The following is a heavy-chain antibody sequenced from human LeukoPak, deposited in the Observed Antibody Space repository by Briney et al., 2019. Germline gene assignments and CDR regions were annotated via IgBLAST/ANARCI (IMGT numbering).Heavy chain of an antibody. J-gene: IGHJ4*02. D-gene: IGHD5-12*01. V-gene: IGHV3-7*01. Sequence: PEGSLRLSCVASGFKFRSYWMTWVRQATGKGLEWVAYIREDGSDKYYVDSVKGRFTISRDNAKNLLYLQMNSLRGEDTAVYYCARDDDYFKYEYWGQGTLVTVSS. CDR3: ARDDDYFKYEY. CDR1: GFKFRSYW. CDR2: IREDGSDK.